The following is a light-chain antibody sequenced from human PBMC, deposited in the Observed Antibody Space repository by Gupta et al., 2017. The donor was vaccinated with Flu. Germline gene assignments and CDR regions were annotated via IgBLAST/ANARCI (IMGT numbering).Light chain of an antibody. CDR2: QVS. Sequence: VTLGQPASISCRSSQGLVYSDGNTYLHPFQQRPGQSPRRLIYQVSYRDSGVPDTFSGTGSGTDFTLKISMVDAEDVGIYFCSQCEHWLSAFNQGTTVEMK. CDR3: SQCEHWLSA. J-gene: IGKJ1*01. CDR1: QGLVYSDGNTY. V-gene: IGKV2-30*01.